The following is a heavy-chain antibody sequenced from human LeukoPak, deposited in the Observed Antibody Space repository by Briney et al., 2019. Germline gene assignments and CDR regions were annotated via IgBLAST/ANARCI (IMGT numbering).Heavy chain of an antibody. J-gene: IGHJ6*03. CDR2: IYRSGST. CDR3: ARGIYCSSTTCYYYYYYMDV. CDR1: GGSISAYY. Sequence: KPSETLSLTCTVSGGSISAYYWSWLRQPAGKGLEWIGGIYRSGSTNYNPSRKRRVTMSVDTSKKQFSLKLSSVTAADTAVYYCARGIYCSSTTCYYYYYYMDVWGKGTTVTVSS. V-gene: IGHV4-4*07. D-gene: IGHD2-2*01.